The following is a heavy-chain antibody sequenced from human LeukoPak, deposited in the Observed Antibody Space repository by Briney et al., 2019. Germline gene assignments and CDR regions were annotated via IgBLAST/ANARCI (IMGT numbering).Heavy chain of an antibody. J-gene: IGHJ4*02. CDR1: GGTFSSYA. V-gene: IGHV1-69*05. Sequence: SVKVSCKASGGTFSSYAISWVRQAPGQGLEWMGGIIPIFGTANYAQKFQGRVTITTDESTSTAYMELSSLRSEDTAVYYCAREGVIAARARNTRKTFDYWGQGTLVTVSS. CDR3: AREGVIAARARNTRKTFDY. CDR2: IIPIFGTA. D-gene: IGHD6-6*01.